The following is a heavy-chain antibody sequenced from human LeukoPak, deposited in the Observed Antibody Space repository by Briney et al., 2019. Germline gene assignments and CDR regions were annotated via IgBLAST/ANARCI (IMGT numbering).Heavy chain of an antibody. CDR3: APYYYDSSGSNWFDP. V-gene: IGHV4-59*01. J-gene: IGHJ5*02. D-gene: IGHD3-22*01. CDR2: IYYSGST. Sequence: SETLSLTCTVSGGSISSYYWSWIRQPPGKGLEWIGYIYYSGSTNYNPSLKSRVPISVDTSKNQFSLKLSSVTAADTAVYYCAPYYYDSSGSNWFDPWGQGTLVTVSS. CDR1: GGSISSYY.